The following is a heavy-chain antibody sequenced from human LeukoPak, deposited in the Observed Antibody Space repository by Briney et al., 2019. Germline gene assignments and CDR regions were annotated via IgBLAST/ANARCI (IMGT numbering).Heavy chain of an antibody. D-gene: IGHD3-22*01. CDR2: IYPGDSDT. J-gene: IGHJ4*02. V-gene: IGHV5-51*01. CDR1: GYSFTNYW. Sequence: GESLHLYCKGSGYSFTNYWIGWLRQMPGTGLEWMGIIYPGDSDTRYNSSFQGQVTISVDKSISTPFLQWSSLKASDTAMYYCARLSYDSSWSHDYWGQGTLVTVSS. CDR3: ARLSYDSSWSHDY.